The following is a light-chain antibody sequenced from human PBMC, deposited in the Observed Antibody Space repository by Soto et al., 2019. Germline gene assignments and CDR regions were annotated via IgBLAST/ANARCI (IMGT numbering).Light chain of an antibody. CDR2: DVS. CDR3: CSYTGSNVV. Sequence: QSALTQPRSVSGSPGQSVTISCTGTSSDVGRYNYVSWYQQHPGKAPKLIIYDVSERPSGVPDRFSGSKSGNTASLTISGLQAEDEADYYCCSYTGSNVVFGGGTKLTVL. V-gene: IGLV2-11*01. J-gene: IGLJ2*01. CDR1: SSDVGRYNY.